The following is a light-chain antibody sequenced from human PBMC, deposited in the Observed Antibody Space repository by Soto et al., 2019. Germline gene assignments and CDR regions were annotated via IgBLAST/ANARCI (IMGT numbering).Light chain of an antibody. Sequence: EIVMTQSPVTLSVSPGERATLSCRASQSVSSNLAWYQQKPGQAPRLLIYGASTRATVIPARFSGSGSGTEFTLTISSLQSEDFAVYYCQQYNDWRNFGQGTKLEIK. J-gene: IGKJ2*01. CDR1: QSVSSN. CDR3: QQYNDWRN. V-gene: IGKV3-15*01. CDR2: GAS.